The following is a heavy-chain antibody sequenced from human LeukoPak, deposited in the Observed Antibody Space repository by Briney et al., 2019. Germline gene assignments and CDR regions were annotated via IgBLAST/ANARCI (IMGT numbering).Heavy chain of an antibody. D-gene: IGHD4-17*01. CDR3: ARDSLYGVVDY. V-gene: IGHV1-46*01. CDR2: INPSGGST. CDR1: GYTFTSYY. Sequence: ASVKVSSKTSGYTFTSYYIHWVRQAPGQGLEWMGIINPSGGSTSYAQKFQGRVTMTRDTSTSTVYMYLSSLRSEDMAVYYCARDSLYGVVDYWGQGTLVTVSS. J-gene: IGHJ4*02.